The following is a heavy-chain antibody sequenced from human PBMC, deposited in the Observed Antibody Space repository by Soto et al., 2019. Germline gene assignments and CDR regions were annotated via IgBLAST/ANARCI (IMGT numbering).Heavy chain of an antibody. D-gene: IGHD1-1*01. CDR2: ISAHNGHT. J-gene: IGHJ4*02. Sequence: AHLVQYGAEVKKPGASVKVYCNGYGYTFTSYGITWVRQAPGQGLEWMGWISAHNGHTNYEQKLQGRVTVTRYNSKSTADMELRSVKSDDTAVYYCARGRYGDYWGKGALVTVSS. CDR3: ARGRYGDY. V-gene: IGHV1-18*01. CDR1: GYTFTSYG.